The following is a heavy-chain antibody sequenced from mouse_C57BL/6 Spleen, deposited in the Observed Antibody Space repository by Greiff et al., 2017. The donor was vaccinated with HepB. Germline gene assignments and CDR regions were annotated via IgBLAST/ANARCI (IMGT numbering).Heavy chain of an antibody. V-gene: IGHV1-9*01. D-gene: IGHD1-1*01. CDR1: GYTFTGYW. J-gene: IGHJ1*03. CDR3: ARKEAYYYGSSFYWYFDV. Sequence: VQLQQSGAELMKPGASVKLSCKATGYTFTGYWIEWVKQRPGHGLEWIGEILPGSGSTNYNEKFKGKATFTADTSSNTAYMQLSSLTTEDSAIYYCARKEAYYYGSSFYWYFDVWGTGTTVTVSS. CDR2: ILPGSGST.